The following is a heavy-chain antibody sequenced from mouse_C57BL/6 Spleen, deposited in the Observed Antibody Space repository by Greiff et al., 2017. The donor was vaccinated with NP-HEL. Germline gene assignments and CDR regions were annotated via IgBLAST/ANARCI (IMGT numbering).Heavy chain of an antibody. CDR2: IYPSDSET. Sequence: VQLQQPGAELVRPGSSVKLSCKASGYTFTSYWMDWVKQRPGQGLEWIGNIYPSDSETHYNQKFKDKATLTVDKSSSTAYMQLSSLTSEDSAVEYCAREGGYDYDWFAYWGQGTLVTVSA. V-gene: IGHV1-61*01. CDR3: AREGGYDYDWFAY. CDR1: GYTFTSYW. J-gene: IGHJ3*01. D-gene: IGHD2-4*01.